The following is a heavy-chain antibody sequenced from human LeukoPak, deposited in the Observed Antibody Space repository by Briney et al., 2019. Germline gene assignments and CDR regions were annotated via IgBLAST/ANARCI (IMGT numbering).Heavy chain of an antibody. V-gene: IGHV1-18*01. CDR2: ISAYNGNT. Sequence: ASVKVSCKASGYTFPSYGISWVRQAPGQGLEWMGWISAYNGNTNYAQKLQGRVTMTTDTSTSTAYMELRSLRSDDTAVYYCARVDPYDSSAYYFDYWGQGTLVTVSS. D-gene: IGHD3-22*01. CDR3: ARVDPYDSSAYYFDY. CDR1: GYTFPSYG. J-gene: IGHJ4*02.